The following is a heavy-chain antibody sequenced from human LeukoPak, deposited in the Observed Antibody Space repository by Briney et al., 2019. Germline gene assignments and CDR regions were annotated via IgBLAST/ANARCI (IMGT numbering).Heavy chain of an antibody. V-gene: IGHV3-48*03. CDR1: GFTFSSYE. D-gene: IGHD3-22*01. J-gene: IGHJ4*02. CDR2: ISSSGSTK. CDR3: AREGIDSSGYSFDY. Sequence: GGSLRLSCAASGFTFSSYEMHSVRQAPGKGLEWVSYISSSGSTKYYADSVKGRFTISRDDAKNSLYLQMNSLGAEDTAIYYCAREGIDSSGYSFDYWGQGTLVTVSS.